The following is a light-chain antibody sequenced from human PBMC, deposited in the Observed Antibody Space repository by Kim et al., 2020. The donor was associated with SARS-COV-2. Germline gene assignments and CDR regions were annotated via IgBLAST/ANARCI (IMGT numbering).Light chain of an antibody. J-gene: IGKJ1*01. CDR1: QSVLSN. CDR3: QHYDNRPPWT. CDR2: GAY. V-gene: IGKV3-15*01. Sequence: SPGESATLSCWASQSVLSNLAWYQQKPGQAPRLLIYGAYTRATGIPARFSGSASGTEFTLTISSLQSEDFAVYYCQHYDNRPPWTFGQGTKVDIK.